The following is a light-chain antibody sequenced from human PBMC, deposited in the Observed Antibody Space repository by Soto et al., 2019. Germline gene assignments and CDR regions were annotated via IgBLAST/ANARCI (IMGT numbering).Light chain of an antibody. V-gene: IGLV2-14*01. CDR2: DVN. Sequence: QSVLAQPASVSGSFGQSITISCSGPNTDLGVYGYVSWYQHHPGKAPKLLIYDVNNRPSGISDRFSGSKSGDTASLTSSGLLPEDEADYFCFSKISGFIYAFGTGTKLTVL. J-gene: IGLJ1*01. CDR3: FSKISGFIYA. CDR1: NTDLGVYGY.